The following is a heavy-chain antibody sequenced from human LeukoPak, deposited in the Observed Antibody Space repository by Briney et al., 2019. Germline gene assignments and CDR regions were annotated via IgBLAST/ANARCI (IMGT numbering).Heavy chain of an antibody. CDR2: IHHRGTP. J-gene: IGHJ4*02. D-gene: IGHD2-2*02. V-gene: IGHV4-38-2*02. CDR3: ARDRGALGATVPAIFAVNFFDS. CDR1: GLSINIVYF. Sequence: SETLSLTCTVSGLSINIVYFWGWIRQPPGKGLEWIAKIHHRGTPSYNPSLESRVTISVDTSKNQFSLRLSSVTAADTAVYYCARDRGALGATVPAIFAVNFFDSWGQGTLGTVSS.